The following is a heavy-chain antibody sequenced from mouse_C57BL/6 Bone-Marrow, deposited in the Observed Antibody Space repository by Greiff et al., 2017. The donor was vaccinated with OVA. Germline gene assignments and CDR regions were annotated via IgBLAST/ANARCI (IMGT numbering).Heavy chain of an antibody. Sequence: QVQLQQPGAELVKPGASVKLSCKASGYTFTSYWMHWVKQRPGQGLEWIGMIHPNSGSTNYNEKFKSKATLTVDKSSSTAYMQLSSLTSEDSAVYYCAREDGSSPYYFDYWGQGTTLTVSS. J-gene: IGHJ2*01. CDR1: GYTFTSYW. D-gene: IGHD1-1*01. V-gene: IGHV1-64*01. CDR2: IHPNSGST. CDR3: AREDGSSPYYFDY.